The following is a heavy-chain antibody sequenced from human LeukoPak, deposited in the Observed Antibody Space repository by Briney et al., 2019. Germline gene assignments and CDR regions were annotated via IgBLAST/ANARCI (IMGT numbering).Heavy chain of an antibody. J-gene: IGHJ4*02. CDR2: ISYDGSNK. CDR3: AGGFENQPFDY. Sequence: PGGSLRLSFAASGFTFSSYAMHWVRQAPGKGLEWVAVISYDGSNKYYADSVKGRFTISRDNPKNTLYLQMNSLRAEDTAVYYCAGGFENQPFDYWGQGTLVTVSS. V-gene: IGHV3-30-3*01. CDR1: GFTFSSYA. D-gene: IGHD3-10*01.